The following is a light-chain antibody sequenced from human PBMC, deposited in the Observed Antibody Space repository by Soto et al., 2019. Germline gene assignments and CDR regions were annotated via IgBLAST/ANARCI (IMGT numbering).Light chain of an antibody. CDR2: AAS. V-gene: IGKV1D-12*01. CDR3: LQANSFPIT. Sequence: DIQMTQSPSSVSASVGDRVTITCRASQGISAWLAWYQQKPGKAPKLLIYAASSLQSGFQSRCSGSGYGTDFTRTISILQPEDFATYYCLQANSFPITFGQGTRLEIK. CDR1: QGISAW. J-gene: IGKJ5*01.